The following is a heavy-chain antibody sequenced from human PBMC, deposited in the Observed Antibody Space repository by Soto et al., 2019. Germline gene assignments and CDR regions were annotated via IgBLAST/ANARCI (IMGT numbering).Heavy chain of an antibody. J-gene: IGHJ5*02. CDR1: GGTFSSYA. D-gene: IGHD2-15*01. V-gene: IGHV1-69*01. CDR3: ATGYCSGGSACNWFDP. CDR2: IIPIFGTA. Sequence: QVQLVQSGAEVKKPGSSVKVSCKASGGTFSSYAISWVRQAPGQGLEWMGGIIPIFGTANYAQKFQGRVTITADESTSTAYVELSSLRSENTAVYYCATGYCSGGSACNWFDPWGQGTLVTVSS.